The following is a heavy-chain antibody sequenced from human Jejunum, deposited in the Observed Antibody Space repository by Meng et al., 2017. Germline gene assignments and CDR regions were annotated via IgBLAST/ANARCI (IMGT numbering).Heavy chain of an antibody. Sequence: QLQLQESGPGLVKPSETLSLTCTVSGGSISSSSYYWGWIRQPPGKGLEWIGGIYYSGSTYYNPSLKSRVTISVDTSKNQFSLKLSSVTAADTAVYYCARGHFDKYFDSWGQGTLVTVSS. CDR2: IYYSGST. V-gene: IGHV4-39*07. CDR3: ARGHFDKYFDS. D-gene: IGHD3-22*01. CDR1: GGSISSSSYY. J-gene: IGHJ4*02.